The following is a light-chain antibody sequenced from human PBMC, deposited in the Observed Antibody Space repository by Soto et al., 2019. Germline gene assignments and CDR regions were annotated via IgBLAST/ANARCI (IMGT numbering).Light chain of an antibody. CDR2: WAS. CDR3: QQYYSTPWT. Sequence: DIILTQSPDTLSLSPGERATLSCRASQNVRTFLAWYQQKPGQPPKLLIYWASTRESGVPDRFSGSGSGTDFTLTISSLQAEDVAVYYCQQYYSTPWTFGQGTKVEIK. CDR1: QNVRTF. J-gene: IGKJ1*01. V-gene: IGKV4-1*01.